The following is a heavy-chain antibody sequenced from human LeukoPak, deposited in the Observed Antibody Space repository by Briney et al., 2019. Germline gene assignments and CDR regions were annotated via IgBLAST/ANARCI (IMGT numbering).Heavy chain of an antibody. CDR3: ARLTYYYDSRGFDY. J-gene: IGHJ4*02. D-gene: IGHD3-22*01. CDR1: GFTVSSNY. Sequence: PGGSLRLSCAASGFTVSSNYMSWVRQAPGKGLEWVSVIYSGGSTYYADSVKGRFTISRDNSKNTLYLQMNSLRAEDTAVYYCARLTYYYDSRGFDYWGQGTLVTVSS. V-gene: IGHV3-53*01. CDR2: IYSGGST.